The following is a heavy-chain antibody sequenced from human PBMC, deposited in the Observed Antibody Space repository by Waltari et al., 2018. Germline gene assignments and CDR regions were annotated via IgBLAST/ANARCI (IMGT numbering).Heavy chain of an antibody. D-gene: IGHD1-20*01. CDR3: ARHAAGYGNNWNWFAL. Sequence: EVQLVQSGVEVKKPGESLKISCEGSGFRFTSYWIGWVRQVPWKGLEWMGIINPDDSQTRYSPSFQGLVTMSVDKSLNAAYLEWNSLKASDTAMYYCARHAAGYGNNWNWFALWGQGTLVTVSS. CDR2: INPDDSQT. CDR1: GFRFTSYW. J-gene: IGHJ5*02. V-gene: IGHV5-51*01.